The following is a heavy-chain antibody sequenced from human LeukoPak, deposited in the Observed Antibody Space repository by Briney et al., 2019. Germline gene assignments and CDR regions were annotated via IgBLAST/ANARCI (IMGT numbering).Heavy chain of an antibody. J-gene: IGHJ4*02. D-gene: IGHD1-14*01. V-gene: IGHV3-7*01. CDR2: MNQDGTET. CDR3: ARDSYRALQY. CDR1: GFTFSSHW. Sequence: GGSLRLSCAASGFTFSSHWMNWVRQAPGKGLEWVAHMNQDGTETYYADSVKGRFTISRDNAKTSLYLQMNGLIADDTAVYYCARDSYRALQYWGQGALVNVSS.